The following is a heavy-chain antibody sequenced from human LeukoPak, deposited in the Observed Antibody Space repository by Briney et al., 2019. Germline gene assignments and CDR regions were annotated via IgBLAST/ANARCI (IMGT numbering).Heavy chain of an antibody. Sequence: SETLSLTCTVSGGSISSYYWSWIRQPPGKGLEWIGYIYYSGSTNYNPSLKSRVTISVDTSKNQFSLKLSSVTAADTAVYYCARAPGKDCSGGSCYSFRYNWFDPWGQGTLVTVSS. D-gene: IGHD2-15*01. J-gene: IGHJ5*02. CDR3: ARAPGKDCSGGSCYSFRYNWFDP. V-gene: IGHV4-59*12. CDR1: GGSISSYY. CDR2: IYYSGST.